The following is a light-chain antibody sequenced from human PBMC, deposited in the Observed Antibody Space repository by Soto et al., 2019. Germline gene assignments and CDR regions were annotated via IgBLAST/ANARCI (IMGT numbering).Light chain of an antibody. CDR1: SSDVGGYNY. Sequence: QSALTQPASVSGSPGQSITISCTGTSSDVGGYNYVSWYQQHPGKAPKLMIYDVSNRPSGVSNRFSGSKSGNTASLTISGLQAEDEDDYYCSSYTSSSTYVFGTGTKLTV. CDR2: DVS. CDR3: SSYTSSSTYV. V-gene: IGLV2-14*01. J-gene: IGLJ1*01.